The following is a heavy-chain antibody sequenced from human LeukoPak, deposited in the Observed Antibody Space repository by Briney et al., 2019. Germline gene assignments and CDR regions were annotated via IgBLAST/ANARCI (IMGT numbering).Heavy chain of an antibody. CDR1: GYTFTSYY. Sequence: ASVKVSCKASGYTFTSYYMHWVRQAPGQGLEWMGIINPSGGSTNYAQKFQGRVTITADESTSTAYMELSSLRSEDTAVYYCAREGYCSSTSCYADYWGQGTLVTVSS. CDR2: INPSGGST. CDR3: AREGYCSSTSCYADY. V-gene: IGHV1-46*01. D-gene: IGHD2-2*01. J-gene: IGHJ4*02.